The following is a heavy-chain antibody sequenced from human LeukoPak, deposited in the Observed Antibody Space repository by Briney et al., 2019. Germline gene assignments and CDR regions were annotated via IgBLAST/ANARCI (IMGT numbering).Heavy chain of an antibody. CDR3: ASVSNYYDSSGYYWDY. V-gene: IGHV3-66*01. CDR2: IYSGGST. Sequence: GGSLRPSCAASGFTVSSNYMSWVRQAPGKGLEWVSVIYSGGSTYYADSVKGRFTISRDNSKNTLYLQMNSLRAEDTAVYYCASVSNYYDSSGYYWDYWGQGTLVTVSS. J-gene: IGHJ4*02. CDR1: GFTVSSNY. D-gene: IGHD3-22*01.